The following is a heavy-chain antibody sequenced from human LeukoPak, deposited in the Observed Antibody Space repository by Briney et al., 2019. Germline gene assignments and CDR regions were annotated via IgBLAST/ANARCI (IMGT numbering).Heavy chain of an antibody. Sequence: ASVKVSCKASGYTFTGYYMHWVRQAPGQGLEWMGIINPSGGGTSYAQKFQGRATMTRGTSTSTVYMELSSLRSEDTAVYYCARDYRYSGSYDPPNAFDIWGQGTMVTVSS. CDR2: INPSGGGT. V-gene: IGHV1-46*01. J-gene: IGHJ3*02. CDR1: GYTFTGYY. CDR3: ARDYRYSGSYDPPNAFDI. D-gene: IGHD1-26*01.